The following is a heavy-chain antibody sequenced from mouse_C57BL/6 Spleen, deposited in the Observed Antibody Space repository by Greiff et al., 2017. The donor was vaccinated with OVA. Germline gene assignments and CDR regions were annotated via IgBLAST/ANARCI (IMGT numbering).Heavy chain of an antibody. CDR1: GYTFTSYW. D-gene: IGHD4-1*01. J-gene: IGHJ2*01. Sequence: QVQLKQPGAELVRPGSSVKLSCKASGYTFTSYWMHWVKQRPIQGLEWIGNIDPSDSETHYNQKFKDKATLTVDKSSSTAYMQLSSLTSEDSAVYYCARGGETGMYYFDYWGQGTTLTVSS. CDR2: IDPSDSET. CDR3: ARGGETGMYYFDY. V-gene: IGHV1-52*01.